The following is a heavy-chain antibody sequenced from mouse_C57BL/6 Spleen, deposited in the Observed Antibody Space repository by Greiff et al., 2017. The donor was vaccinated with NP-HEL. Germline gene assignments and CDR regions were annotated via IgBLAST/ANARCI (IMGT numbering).Heavy chain of an antibody. Sequence: EVQLVESGGGLVKPGGSLKLSCAASGFTFSDYGMHWVRQAPEKGLEWVAYISSGSSTIYYADTVKGRFTISRDNAKNTLFLQMTSLRSEDTAMYYCARTVLLRYWYFDVWGTGTTVTVSS. CDR1: GFTFSDYG. J-gene: IGHJ1*03. CDR2: ISSGSSTI. V-gene: IGHV5-17*01. D-gene: IGHD1-1*01. CDR3: ARTVLLRYWYFDV.